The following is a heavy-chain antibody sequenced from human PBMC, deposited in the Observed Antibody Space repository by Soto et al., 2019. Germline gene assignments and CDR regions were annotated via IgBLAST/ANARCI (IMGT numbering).Heavy chain of an antibody. D-gene: IGHD1-20*01. CDR3: ARYKSNYYYGMDV. J-gene: IGHJ6*02. CDR2: IYYSGIT. V-gene: IGHV4-59*01. Sequence: QVQLQESGPGLVKPSETLSLTCTVSGGSISSYYWSWIRQPPGKGLEWIGYIYYSGITNYNPSLKSRAPXSXDXXKNQFSLKLSSVTAADTAVYYCARYKSNYYYGMDVWGQGTTVTVS. CDR1: GGSISSYY.